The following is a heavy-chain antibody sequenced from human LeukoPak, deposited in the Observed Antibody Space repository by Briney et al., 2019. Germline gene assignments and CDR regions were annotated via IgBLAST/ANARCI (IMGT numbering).Heavy chain of an antibody. CDR2: ISYDGTNK. CDR3: AIPAGGDCGGDCSSY. CDR1: GITFSSYG. J-gene: IGHJ4*02. D-gene: IGHD2-21*02. V-gene: IGHV3-30*03. Sequence: PGRSLRLSCVASGITFSSYGMHWVRQAPGKGLEWVALISYDGTNKYYADSVKGRFTISRDNSKNTLYLQMNSLRAEDTAVYYCAIPAGGDCGGDCSSYWGQGTLVTVSS.